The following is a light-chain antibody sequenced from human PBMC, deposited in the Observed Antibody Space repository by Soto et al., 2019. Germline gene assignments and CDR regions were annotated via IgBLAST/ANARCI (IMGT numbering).Light chain of an antibody. CDR2: AAS. V-gene: IGKV1-9*01. CDR3: QQLYSYPLT. CDR1: QGISSY. Sequence: DIQLTQSPSFLSASVGDRVTITCRASQGISSYLAWYQQKPGKAPKLLIYAASTSQSGVPSRFSGSGSGTEFTLTISSLQPEDFATYYCQQLYSYPLTIGGGTKVEMK. J-gene: IGKJ4*01.